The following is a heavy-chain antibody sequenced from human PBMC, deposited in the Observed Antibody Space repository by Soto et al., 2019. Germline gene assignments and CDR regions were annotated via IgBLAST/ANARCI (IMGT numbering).Heavy chain of an antibody. CDR2: ISWNSGSI. V-gene: IGHV3-9*01. CDR3: ARGLSYGLGSYVLFDAFDT. J-gene: IGHJ3*02. D-gene: IGHD3-10*01. Sequence: EVQVVESGGGLVQPGRSLRLSCAASGFIFEDYAMHWVRQAPGKGLEWASGISWNSGSIDYADSVTGRFTISRDNAKNSLYLQRNNLRTEDTALYYCARGLSYGLGSYVLFDAFDTWGQGTRVTVSS. CDR1: GFIFEDYA.